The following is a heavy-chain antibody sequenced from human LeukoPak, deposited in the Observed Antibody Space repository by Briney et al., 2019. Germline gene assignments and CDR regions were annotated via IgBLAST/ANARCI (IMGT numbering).Heavy chain of an antibody. CDR2: ISRSGTT. J-gene: IGHJ4*02. D-gene: IGHD3-22*01. CDR3: ARVQYYYDSTASGFDY. V-gene: IGHV4-38-2*01. Sequence: SETLSLTCAVSGYSISSGYYWGWIRQPPGKGLEWIGSISRSGTTYYNPSLKSRVTISVDTSKNQFSLRLSSVTAADTAVYYCARVQYYYDSTASGFDYWGQGTLVTVSP. CDR1: GYSISSGYY.